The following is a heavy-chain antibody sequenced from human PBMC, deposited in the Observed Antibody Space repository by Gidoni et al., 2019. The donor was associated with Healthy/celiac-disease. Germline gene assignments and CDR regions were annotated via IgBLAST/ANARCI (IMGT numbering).Heavy chain of an antibody. D-gene: IGHD3-9*01. CDR3: ARDSEVLRYFDWPDYYFDY. J-gene: IGHJ4*02. Sequence: QVQLVESGGGVVQPGRSLRLSCAASGLTFSSYGMHWVRQAPGKGLEWVAVIGYDGSNKYYADAVKGRFTISRDNSKNTLYLQMNSLRAEDTAVYYCARDSEVLRYFDWPDYYFDYWGQGTLVTVSS. CDR2: IGYDGSNK. V-gene: IGHV3-33*01. CDR1: GLTFSSYG.